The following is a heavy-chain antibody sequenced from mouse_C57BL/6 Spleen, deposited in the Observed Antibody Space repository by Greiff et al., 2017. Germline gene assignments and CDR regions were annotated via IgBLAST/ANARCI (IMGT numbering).Heavy chain of an antibody. Sequence: QVQLQQSGAELVRPGASVKLSCKASGYTFTDYYINWVKQRPGQGLEWIARIYPGSGNTYYNEKFKGKATLTAEKSSSTAYMQLSSLTSEDSAVYFCAREEGYYWGQGTTLTVSS. CDR3: AREEGYY. CDR2: IYPGSGNT. CDR1: GYTFTDYY. J-gene: IGHJ2*01. V-gene: IGHV1-76*01.